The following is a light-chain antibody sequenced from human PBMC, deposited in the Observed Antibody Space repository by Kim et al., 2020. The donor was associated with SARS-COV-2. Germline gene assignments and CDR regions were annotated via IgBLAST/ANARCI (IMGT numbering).Light chain of an antibody. Sequence: QSVLTQPPSVSGAPGQRVTFSCTGSSSNIGAGYDVHWYQQLPGTAPKLLMFGNSYRPSGVPDRFSGSKSGTSASLAITGLQAEDEADYYCQSYDRTLSGWVFGGGTQLTVL. CDR3: QSYDRTLSGWV. J-gene: IGLJ3*02. CDR2: GNS. V-gene: IGLV1-40*01. CDR1: SSNIGAGYD.